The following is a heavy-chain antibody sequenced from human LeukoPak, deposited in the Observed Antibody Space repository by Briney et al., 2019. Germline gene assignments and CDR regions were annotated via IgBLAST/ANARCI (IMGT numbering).Heavy chain of an antibody. CDR3: AREVAYYYGSGSITDHFDY. Sequence: SETLSLTCTVSGGSISSYYWSWIRQPPGKGLEWIGYIYYSGSTNYNPSPKSRVTISVDTSKNQFSLKLSSLTAADTAVYYCAREVAYYYGSGSITDHFDYWGQGTLVTVSS. V-gene: IGHV4-59*01. CDR2: IYYSGST. CDR1: GGSISSYY. J-gene: IGHJ4*02. D-gene: IGHD3-10*01.